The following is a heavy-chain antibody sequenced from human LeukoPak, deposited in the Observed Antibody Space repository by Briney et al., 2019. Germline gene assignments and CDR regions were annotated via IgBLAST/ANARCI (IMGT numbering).Heavy chain of an antibody. Sequence: ASVKVSCKASGYTFTSYYIHWVRQAPGQGLEWMGTVDPSGGRTTYAREFQGRVTLTRDTSTSTVYMELSSLRSEDTAIYYCAREADNTAVRGAAFDQWGQGTLLTVSS. CDR2: VDPSGGRT. D-gene: IGHD3-10*01. CDR3: AREADNTAVRGAAFDQ. CDR1: GYTFTSYY. J-gene: IGHJ4*02. V-gene: IGHV1-46*01.